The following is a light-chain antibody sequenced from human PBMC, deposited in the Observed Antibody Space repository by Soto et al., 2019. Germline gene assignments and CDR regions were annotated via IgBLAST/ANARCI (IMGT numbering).Light chain of an antibody. CDR2: DVS. V-gene: IGLV2-14*01. CDR3: SSQTSSRTVG. CDR1: SSDVGGYNS. Sequence: QSALTQPASVSGYPGQSITISCTGTSSDVGGYNSVSWYQQHPGKAPKLMIYDVSNRPSGVSNRFSGSKSDNTASLTISGLQAEDEADYYCSSQTSSRTVGFGGGTKLTVL. J-gene: IGLJ3*02.